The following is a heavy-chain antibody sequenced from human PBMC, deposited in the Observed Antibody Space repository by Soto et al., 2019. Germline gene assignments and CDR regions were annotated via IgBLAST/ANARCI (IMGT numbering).Heavy chain of an antibody. Sequence: GGSLRLSCAASGFTFSSYAMSWVRQAPGKGLEWVSGISAGGGTTHYADSVKGRFTISTDNSKNTLYLQMNSLRAEDTAIYYCAKGRYSAGWYYRYWGQGTLVTVSS. CDR1: GFTFSSYA. D-gene: IGHD6-19*01. CDR3: AKGRYSAGWYYRY. J-gene: IGHJ4*02. V-gene: IGHV3-23*01. CDR2: ISAGGGTT.